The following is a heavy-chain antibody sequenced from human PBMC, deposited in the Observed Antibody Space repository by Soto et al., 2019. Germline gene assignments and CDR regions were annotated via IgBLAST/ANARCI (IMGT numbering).Heavy chain of an antibody. CDR3: ASLVGATIYYYYGMDV. CDR2: INPNSGGT. Sequence: QVQLVQSGAEVKKPGASVKVSCKASGYTFTGYYMHWVRQAPGQGLEWMGWINPNSGGTNYAQKFQGRVTMTRDTSISTAYMELRRLRSDDTAVYYCASLVGATIYYYYGMDVWGQGTTVTVSS. D-gene: IGHD1-26*01. CDR1: GYTFTGYY. J-gene: IGHJ6*02. V-gene: IGHV1-2*02.